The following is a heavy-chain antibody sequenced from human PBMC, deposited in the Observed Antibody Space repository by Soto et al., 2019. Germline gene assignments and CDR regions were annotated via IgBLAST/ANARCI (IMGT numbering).Heavy chain of an antibody. CDR3: AKGYYSGYDLAYFDY. Sequence: EVQLLDSGGGLVQPGGSLRLSCAASGFTFSGNPMTWVRQAPGKGLDWVSTISGSGDNTYYADSVKGRFTISRDNSKNTLYLHLNSLRAEDTAVYYCAKGYYSGYDLAYFDYWGQGTLVTVSS. CDR2: ISGSGDNT. CDR1: GFTFSGNP. D-gene: IGHD5-12*01. J-gene: IGHJ4*02. V-gene: IGHV3-23*01.